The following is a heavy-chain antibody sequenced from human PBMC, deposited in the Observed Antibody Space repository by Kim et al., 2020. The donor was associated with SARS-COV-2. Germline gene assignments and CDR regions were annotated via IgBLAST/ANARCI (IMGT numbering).Heavy chain of an antibody. CDR2: LRLTTYSS. V-gene: IGHV3-23*01. CDR1: GLNIYNYA. CDR3: AAALIYSAYDFYF. D-gene: IGHD5-12*01. Sequence: GGSLRLSCAASGLNIYNYAMTWVRQAPGKGLEWVSTLRLTTYSSYYADSVKGRFTLSRDNSNNTIYLQMMNLRADDTALYFCAAALIYSAYDFYFWGQGTLVTVSS. J-gene: IGHJ4*02.